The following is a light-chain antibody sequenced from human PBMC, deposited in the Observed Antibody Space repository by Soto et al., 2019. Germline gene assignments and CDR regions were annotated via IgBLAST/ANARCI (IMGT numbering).Light chain of an antibody. CDR2: EVS. Sequence: QSVLTKPPSASGSPGQSVTISCTGTSRDVGGYNYVSWYQQHPGKAPKLMIYEVSKRPSGVPDRFSGSKSGNTASLTVSGLQAEDEADSSCRSYAGSKKYVFGNVNKVTVL. J-gene: IGLJ1*01. CDR3: RSYAGSKKYV. CDR1: SRDVGGYNY. V-gene: IGLV2-8*01.